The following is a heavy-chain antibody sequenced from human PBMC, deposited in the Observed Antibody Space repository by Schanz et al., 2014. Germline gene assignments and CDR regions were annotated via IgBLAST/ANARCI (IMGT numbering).Heavy chain of an antibody. J-gene: IGHJ3*02. V-gene: IGHV1-69*02. CDR3: ARGGDPEDVFDI. Sequence: QVQLVQSGAEVKKPGSSMKVSCKASGGTFSTYPINWLRQAPGQGLEWMGRIIPIHGIVNYAQRFQDRVRITADKSTSTAYMERSSLRSDDTAVYYCARGGDPEDVFDIWGQGTILTVSS. CDR2: IIPIHGIV. CDR1: GGTFSTYP. D-gene: IGHD2-21*01.